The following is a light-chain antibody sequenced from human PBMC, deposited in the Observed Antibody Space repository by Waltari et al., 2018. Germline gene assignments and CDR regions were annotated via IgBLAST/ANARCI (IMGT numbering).Light chain of an antibody. V-gene: IGKV1-39*01. Sequence: DIQMTQSPSSLSASVGDRVTITCRATQNILNNLHWYQQKPGKAPNLLIFSASNWPTGGPARFSGSGSGTLFTLTISNLQPEDSARYFCQQSYTPPFTFGGGTRVEIK. CDR2: SAS. CDR3: QQSYTPPFT. CDR1: QNILNN. J-gene: IGKJ4*01.